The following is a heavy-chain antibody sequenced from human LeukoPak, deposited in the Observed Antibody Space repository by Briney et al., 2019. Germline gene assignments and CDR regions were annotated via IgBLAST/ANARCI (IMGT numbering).Heavy chain of an antibody. V-gene: IGHV3-9*01. J-gene: IGHJ6*02. CDR2: ISWNSGSI. Sequence: PGGSLRLSCAASGFIFADYAMHWVRHAPGKGLEWVSGISWNSGSIGYADSVKGRFTISRDNAKNSLYLQMNSLRAEDTALYYCATVRDEYSRYYYGMDVWGQGTTVTVSS. D-gene: IGHD6-6*01. CDR3: ATVRDEYSRYYYGMDV. CDR1: GFIFADYA.